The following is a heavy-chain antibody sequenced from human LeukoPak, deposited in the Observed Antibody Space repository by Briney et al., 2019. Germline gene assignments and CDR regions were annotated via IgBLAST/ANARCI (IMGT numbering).Heavy chain of an antibody. CDR3: AKDVGPGYCSSTSCYASEDWFDP. CDR2: ISGSGGST. CDR1: GFTFSSYA. J-gene: IGHJ5*02. D-gene: IGHD2-2*01. Sequence: GGSLRLSCAASGFTFSSYAMSWVRQAPGKGLEWVSAISGSGGSTYYADSVKGRFTISRDNSKNTLYLQMNSLRAEDTAVYYCAKDVGPGYCSSTSCYASEDWFDPWGQGTLVTVSS. V-gene: IGHV3-23*01.